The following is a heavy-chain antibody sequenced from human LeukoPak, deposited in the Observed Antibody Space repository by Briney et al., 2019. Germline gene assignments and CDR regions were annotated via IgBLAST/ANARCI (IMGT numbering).Heavy chain of an antibody. CDR3: ARDVGDGMDV. V-gene: IGHV4-59*01. CDR1: GGSISSYY. D-gene: IGHD1-26*01. Sequence: PSGTLSLTCTVSGGSISSYYWSWIRQPPGKGLEWIGYIYYSGSTNYNPSLKSRVTISVDTSKNQFSLKLSSVTAADTAVYYCARDVGDGMDVWGKGTTVTVSS. CDR2: IYYSGST. J-gene: IGHJ6*04.